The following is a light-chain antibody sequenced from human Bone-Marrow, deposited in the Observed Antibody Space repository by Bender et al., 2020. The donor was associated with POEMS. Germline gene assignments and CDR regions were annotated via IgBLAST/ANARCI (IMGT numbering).Light chain of an antibody. J-gene: IGLJ2*01. CDR2: KDS. V-gene: IGLV3-25*02. CDR1: ALPKQF. Sequence: SYELTQPPSVSVSPGQTARITCSGDALPKQFVYWYQQKPGQAPLLVIYKDSERPSGIPARFSGSNSGNRATLTISGTQALDEADYYCQVWDSSVVFGGGTKLTVL. CDR3: QVWDSSVV.